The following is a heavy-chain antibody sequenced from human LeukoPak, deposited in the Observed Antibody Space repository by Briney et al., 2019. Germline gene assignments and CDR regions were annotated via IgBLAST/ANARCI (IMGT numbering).Heavy chain of an antibody. V-gene: IGHV3-23*01. CDR2: ITGSGGST. CDR3: ARDRAYYGSGSRGPLDY. D-gene: IGHD3-10*01. CDR1: GFTFSSYA. Sequence: PGGSLRLSCEASGFTFSSYAMSWVRQAPGKGLEWVSGITGSGGSTYYADSVKGRFTISRDNPRNTLYLQMNSLRAEDTAVYYCARDRAYYGSGSRGPLDYWGQGTLVTVSS. J-gene: IGHJ4*02.